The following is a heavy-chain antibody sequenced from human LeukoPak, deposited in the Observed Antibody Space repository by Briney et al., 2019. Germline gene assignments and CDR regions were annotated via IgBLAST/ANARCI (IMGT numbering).Heavy chain of an antibody. D-gene: IGHD3-22*01. Sequence: ASVKVSCKASGYTFTSYGISWVRQAPGQGLEWMGWISAYNGNTNYAQKLQGRVTTTTDTSTSTAYMELRSLRSDDTAVYYCARAPTQGYYDSSGYPYYFDYWGQGTLVTVSS. V-gene: IGHV1-18*01. CDR2: ISAYNGNT. J-gene: IGHJ4*02. CDR3: ARAPTQGYYDSSGYPYYFDY. CDR1: GYTFTSYG.